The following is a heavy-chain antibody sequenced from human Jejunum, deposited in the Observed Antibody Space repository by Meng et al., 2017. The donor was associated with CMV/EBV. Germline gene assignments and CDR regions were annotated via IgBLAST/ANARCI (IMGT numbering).Heavy chain of an antibody. V-gene: IGHV1-46*01. CDR1: GYSFTSYD. CDR2: RNPSGGYT. CDR3: ARRSAISTHFYFDS. J-gene: IGHJ4*02. Sequence: KAAGYSFTSYDIHCVRQVPGQGLEWMGLRNPSGGYTSYAQKFEGRVTLTADTSTSTMYVEVTRLTSEDTATHYCARRSAISTHFYFDSWGQGTLVTVSS. D-gene: IGHD3-3*02.